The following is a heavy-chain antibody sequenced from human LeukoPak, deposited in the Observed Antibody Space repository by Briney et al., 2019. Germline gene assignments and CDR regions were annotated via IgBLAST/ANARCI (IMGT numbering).Heavy chain of an antibody. Sequence: ASVKVSCKASGYTFTGYYMHWVRQAPGQGLEWMGWINPNSGGTNYAQKFQGRVTMTRDTSISTAYMELSSVTAADTAVYYCASGALSVGYDFWSGYTPKRSVEYFQHWGQGTLVTVSS. D-gene: IGHD3-3*01. CDR3: ASGALSVGYDFWSGYTPKRSVEYFQH. J-gene: IGHJ1*01. CDR2: INPNSGGT. V-gene: IGHV1-2*02. CDR1: GYTFTGYY.